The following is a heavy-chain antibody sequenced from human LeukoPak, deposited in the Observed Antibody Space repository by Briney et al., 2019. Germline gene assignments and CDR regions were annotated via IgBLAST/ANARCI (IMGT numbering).Heavy chain of an antibody. Sequence: GGSLRLSCAASGFTFSSYWVHWVRRAPGKGLVWVSRINSDGSSTSYADSVKGRFTISRDNAKNTLYLQMNSLRAEDTAVYYCAGGWDYFDYWGQGTLVTVSS. CDR2: INSDGSST. CDR3: AGGWDYFDY. V-gene: IGHV3-74*01. CDR1: GFTFSSYW. D-gene: IGHD1-26*01. J-gene: IGHJ4*02.